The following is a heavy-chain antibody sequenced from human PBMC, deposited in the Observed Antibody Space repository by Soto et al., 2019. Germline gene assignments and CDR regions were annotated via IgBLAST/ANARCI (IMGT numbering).Heavy chain of an antibody. D-gene: IGHD6-13*01. CDR3: AREIGRPEVRIAAAGTVLIN. CDR2: IYYSGST. V-gene: IGHV4-59*08. Sequence: RRIMKKQRKGLEWIGYIYYSGSTNYNPSLKSRVTISVDTSKNQFSLKLSSVTAADTAVYYCAREIGRPEVRIAAAGTVLINRGHGTLV. J-gene: IGHJ4*01.